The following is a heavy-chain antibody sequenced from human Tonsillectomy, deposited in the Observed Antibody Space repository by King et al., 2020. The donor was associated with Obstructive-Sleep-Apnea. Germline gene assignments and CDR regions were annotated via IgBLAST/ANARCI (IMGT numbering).Heavy chain of an antibody. CDR3: ARDRIAVAGGLDV. CDR2: LSGSSTYI. D-gene: IGHD6-19*01. Sequence: DVQLVESGGGLVKPGGSLRLSCAASGFTFSSYTINWVRQAPGKGLEWVSSLSGSSTYIYYADSVRGRFTISRDNAKNSLYLQMNSLRAEDTAVYYCARDRIAVAGGLDVWGQGTTVTVSS. J-gene: IGHJ6*02. CDR1: GFTFSSYT. V-gene: IGHV3-21*01.